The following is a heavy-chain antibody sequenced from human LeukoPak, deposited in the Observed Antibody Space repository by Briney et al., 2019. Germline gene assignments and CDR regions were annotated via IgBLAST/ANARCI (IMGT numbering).Heavy chain of an antibody. CDR2: IYTSGST. CDR3: ARGYYDSSGYLYYFDY. J-gene: IGHJ4*02. V-gene: IGHV4-4*07. CDR1: GGSISSYY. D-gene: IGHD3-22*01. Sequence: SETLSLTCTVSGGSISSYYWSWIRQPAGKGLEWIGRIYTSGSTNYNPSLKSRVTMSVDTSKNQFSLKLSSVTAADTAVYYCARGYYDSSGYLYYFDYWGQGTLVTVSS.